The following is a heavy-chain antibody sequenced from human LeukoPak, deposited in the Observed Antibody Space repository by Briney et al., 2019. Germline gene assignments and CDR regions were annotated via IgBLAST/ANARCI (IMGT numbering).Heavy chain of an antibody. CDR1: GFTFSDYY. D-gene: IGHD4-11*01. V-gene: IGHV3-11*04. CDR2: ISTGGSTI. CDR3: ARDDYNNYGWVDP. Sequence: PGGSLRLSCAASGFTFSDYYMSWIRQAPGKGLEWVSYISTGGSTIFYADSVKGRFTISRDNAKNSLYLQMNSLRAEDTAVYYCARDDYNNYGWVDPWGQGTLVTVSS. J-gene: IGHJ5*02.